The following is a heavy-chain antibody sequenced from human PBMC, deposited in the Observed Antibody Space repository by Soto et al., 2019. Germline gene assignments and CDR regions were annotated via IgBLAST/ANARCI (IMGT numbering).Heavy chain of an antibody. J-gene: IGHJ5*02. CDR1: GFTFSSYA. V-gene: IGHV3-23*01. Sequence: GGSLRLSCAASGFTFSSYAMSWVRQAPGKGLEWVSAISGSGGSTYYADSVKGRFTISRDNSKNTLYLQMNSLRAEDTAIYYCAKDRSTYYLVPPFDPWGQGTLVTVSS. CDR3: AKDRSTYYLVPPFDP. D-gene: IGHD3-10*01. CDR2: ISGSGGST.